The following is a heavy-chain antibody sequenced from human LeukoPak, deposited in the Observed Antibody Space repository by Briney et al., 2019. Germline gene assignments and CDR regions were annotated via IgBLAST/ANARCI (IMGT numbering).Heavy chain of an antibody. CDR2: INPNSGGT. CDR3: ARDGAFDY. J-gene: IGHJ4*02. CDR1: GYTFNRYY. V-gene: IGHV1-2*02. D-gene: IGHD3-16*01. Sequence: ASVKVSCKASGYTFNRYYMHWVRQAPGHGLEWMGWINPNSGGTNCAQKFQGRVTMTRDTSISTAYMELSSLISDDTAVYYCARDGAFDYWGQGTLVTVSS.